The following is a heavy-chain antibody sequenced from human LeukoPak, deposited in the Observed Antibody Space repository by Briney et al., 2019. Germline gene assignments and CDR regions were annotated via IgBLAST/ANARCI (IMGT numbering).Heavy chain of an antibody. CDR2: ISYDGSNK. CDR3: AKDGEAGTGFDY. D-gene: IGHD6-19*01. V-gene: IGHV3-30*18. J-gene: IGHJ4*02. CDR1: GFTFSSYG. Sequence: GGSLRLSCAASGFTFSSYGMHWVRQAPGKGLEWVAVISYDGSNKYYADSVKGRFTISRDNSKNTLYLQMNSLRAEDTAVYYRAKDGEAGTGFDYWGQGTLVTVSS.